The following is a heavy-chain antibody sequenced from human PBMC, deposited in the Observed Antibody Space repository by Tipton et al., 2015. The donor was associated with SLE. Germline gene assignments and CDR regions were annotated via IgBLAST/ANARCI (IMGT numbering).Heavy chain of an antibody. CDR1: GYTFTSYG. V-gene: IGHV1-18*01. CDR3: ARDSPYDSSGYYSDY. D-gene: IGHD3-22*01. J-gene: IGHJ4*02. CDR2: ISAYNGNT. Sequence: QLVQSGAEVKKPGASVKVSCKASGYTFTSYGISWVRQAPGQGLEWMGWISAYNGNTNYAQKLQGRVTMTTDTPTSTAYMELRSLRSDDTAVYYCARDSPYDSSGYYSDYWGQVTQVTVSP.